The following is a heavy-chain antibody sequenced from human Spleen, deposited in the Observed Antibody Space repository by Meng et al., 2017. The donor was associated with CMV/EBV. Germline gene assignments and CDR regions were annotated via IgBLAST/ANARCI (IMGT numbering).Heavy chain of an antibody. J-gene: IGHJ5*02. CDR3: ARGAWWFDT. Sequence: LSCEASGFTFSTYALHWVRQPPGKGLEWVAILSYDGFHKYFAHSVKGRFTISRDDSKNTLYLQMNSLGPEDTAIYYCARGAWWFDTWGQGTLVTVSS. CDR2: LSYDGFHK. V-gene: IGHV3-30*04. CDR1: GFTFSTYA.